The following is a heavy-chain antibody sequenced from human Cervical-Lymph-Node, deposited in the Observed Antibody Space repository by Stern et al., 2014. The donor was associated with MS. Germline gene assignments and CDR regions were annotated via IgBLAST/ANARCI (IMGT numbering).Heavy chain of an antibody. D-gene: IGHD4-11*01. V-gene: IGHV5-51*04. CDR2: IYPGDSDN. J-gene: IGHJ6*02. CDR3: ARHQTDYKGRDHYYYGMDV. CDR1: GYSFTSHW. Sequence: EVHLVESGAEVKKPGESLKISCKGSGYSFTSHWIGWGRQMPGKGLEGMGMIYPGDSDNRYNPAVQGQVPISADKPYSTPYLQRSTLKASDTAIYYCARHQTDYKGRDHYYYGMDVWGQGTTVTVSS.